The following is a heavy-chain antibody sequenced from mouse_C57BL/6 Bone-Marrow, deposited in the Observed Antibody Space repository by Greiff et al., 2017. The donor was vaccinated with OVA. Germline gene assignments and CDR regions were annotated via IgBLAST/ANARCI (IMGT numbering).Heavy chain of an antibody. D-gene: IGHD1-1*01. J-gene: IGHJ3*01. Sequence: VQLQQPGAELVKPGASVKMSCKASGYTFTSYWITWVKPRPGQGLEWIGDIYPGSGSTNYNEKFKSKATLTVDTSSSTAYMQLSSLTSEDSAVYYCARKGDYGSLFAYWGQGTLVTVSA. CDR1: GYTFTSYW. CDR2: IYPGSGST. V-gene: IGHV1-55*01. CDR3: ARKGDYGSLFAY.